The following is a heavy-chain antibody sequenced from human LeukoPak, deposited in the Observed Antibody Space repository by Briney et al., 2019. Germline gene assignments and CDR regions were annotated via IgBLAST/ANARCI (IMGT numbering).Heavy chain of an antibody. CDR3: AKDGTLTIFGVVADMRAFDI. Sequence: RGSLRLSCAASGFTFSSYWMHWVRQAPGKGPVWVSHIKTDGSRTSYADSVKGRFTISRDNFRNTLYLQMNSLRAEDTAVYYCAKDGTLTIFGVVADMRAFDIWGQGTMVTVSS. CDR1: GFTFSSYW. J-gene: IGHJ3*02. D-gene: IGHD3-3*01. CDR2: IKTDGSRT. V-gene: IGHV3-74*01.